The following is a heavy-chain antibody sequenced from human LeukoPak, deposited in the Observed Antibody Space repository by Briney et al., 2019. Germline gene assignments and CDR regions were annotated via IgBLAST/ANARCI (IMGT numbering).Heavy chain of an antibody. CDR3: ARGPYSSSRYFDC. CDR2: IYSGGST. J-gene: IGHJ4*02. V-gene: IGHV3-53*01. CDR1: GFTVSSNY. Sequence: GGSLRLSCAASGFTVSSNYMSWVRQAPGKGLEWVSVIYSGGSTYYADSVKGRFTISRDNSKNTLYLQMNSLRAEDTAVYYCARGPYSSSRYFDCWGQGTLVTVSS. D-gene: IGHD6-13*01.